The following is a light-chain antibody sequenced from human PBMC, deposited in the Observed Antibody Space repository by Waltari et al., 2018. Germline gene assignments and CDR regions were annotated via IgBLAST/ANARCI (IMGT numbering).Light chain of an antibody. CDR2: YAN. V-gene: IGKV1-13*02. CDR1: QGISSY. J-gene: IGKJ1*01. Sequence: IQMSQSPSSLSASVGDRVPITCRASQGISSYLNWYQQKPGKAPKLLIYYANSLASGVPSRFSGSGSGTEFTLTISSLQPEDFATYYCQQGNSYLWTFGQGTKVEIK. CDR3: QQGNSYLWT.